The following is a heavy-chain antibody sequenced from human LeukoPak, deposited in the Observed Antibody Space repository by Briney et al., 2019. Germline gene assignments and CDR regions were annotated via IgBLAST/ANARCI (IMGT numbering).Heavy chain of an antibody. V-gene: IGHV4-59*08. CDR3: ARLPTVVTSAYYGLDV. CDR1: GASINSYY. D-gene: IGHD2-21*02. CDR2: IYYSGST. J-gene: IGHJ6*02. Sequence: SETLSLTCTVSGASINSYYWTWIRQPPGKGLEWIGHIYYSGSTDYNPSLESRVTISIDTSKTQFSLRVNSVTAADTAVYYCARLPTVVTSAYYGLDVWGQGTTVIDSS.